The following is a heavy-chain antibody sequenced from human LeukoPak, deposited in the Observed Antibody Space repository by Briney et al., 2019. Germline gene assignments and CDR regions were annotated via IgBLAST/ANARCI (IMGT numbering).Heavy chain of an antibody. CDR2: ISDSAGST. D-gene: IGHD6-13*01. Sequence: GGSLRLSCAASGFTVSSYAMNWVRQAPGKGLEWVSDISDSAGSTYYADSVKGRFTIARDNSENTLYLQMNSLRAEDTAVYYCAKSGGSSWPHFDCWGQGTLVTVSS. J-gene: IGHJ4*02. CDR1: GFTVSSYA. CDR3: AKSGGSSWPHFDC. V-gene: IGHV3-23*01.